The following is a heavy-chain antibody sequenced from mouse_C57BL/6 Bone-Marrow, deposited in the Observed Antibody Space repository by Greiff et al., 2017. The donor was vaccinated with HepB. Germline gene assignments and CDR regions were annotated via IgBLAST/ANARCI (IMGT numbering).Heavy chain of an antibody. V-gene: IGHV5-12*01. CDR2: ISNGGGST. CDR1: GFTFSDYY. CDR3: ARQGGRYDGYYYFDY. Sequence: EVKLMESGGGLVQPGGSLKLSCAASGFTFSDYYMYWVRQTPEKRLEWVAYISNGGGSTYYPDTVKGRFTISRDNAKNTLYLQMSRLKSEDTAMYYCARQGGRYDGYYYFDYWGQGTTLTVSS. D-gene: IGHD2-3*01. J-gene: IGHJ2*01.